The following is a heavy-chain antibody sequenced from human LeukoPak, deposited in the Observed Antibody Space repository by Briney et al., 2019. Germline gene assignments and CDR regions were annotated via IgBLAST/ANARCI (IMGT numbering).Heavy chain of an antibody. D-gene: IGHD3-10*01. Sequence: SETLSLTCNVSGGSISSSSYYWGWIRQPPGERLEWIGSIYYSGSTYYNPSLKSRVTISVDTSKNQFSLRLNSVAAADTAVYYCARDGWYYGSGTYSDDAFDIWGQGTMVTVSS. CDR1: GGSISSSSYY. CDR3: ARDGWYYGSGTYSDDAFDI. CDR2: IYYSGST. J-gene: IGHJ3*02. V-gene: IGHV4-39*07.